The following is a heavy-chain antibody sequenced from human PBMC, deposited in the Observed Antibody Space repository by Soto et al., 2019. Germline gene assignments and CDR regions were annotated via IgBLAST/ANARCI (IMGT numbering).Heavy chain of an antibody. Sequence: SENPSLTFTISGGSICNYSWSWVRQPPGKGLEWIGYIYYSGSTNYNPSLKSRVTISVDTSKNQFSLKLSSVTAADTAVYYCARDCWYYYDSSGYYYGMDVWGQGTTVT. V-gene: IGHV4-59*13. CDR2: IYYSGST. CDR3: ARDCWYYYDSSGYYYGMDV. J-gene: IGHJ6*02. D-gene: IGHD3-22*01. CDR1: GGSICNYS.